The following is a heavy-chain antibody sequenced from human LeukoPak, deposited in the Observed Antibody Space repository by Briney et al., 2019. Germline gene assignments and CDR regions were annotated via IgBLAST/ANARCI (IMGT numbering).Heavy chain of an antibody. CDR3: AREGYYGSGSPPSLYFDY. CDR2: ISYDGNNK. J-gene: IGHJ4*02. CDR1: RFTFSSYA. V-gene: IGHV3-30*01. Sequence: GGSLRLSCAASRFTFSSYAMHWVRQAPGKGLDWVAVISYDGNNKYYADSVKGRFTISRDNSRSTLYLQMNSLRPEDTAIYYCAREGYYGSGSPPSLYFDYWGQGTLVTVSS. D-gene: IGHD3-10*01.